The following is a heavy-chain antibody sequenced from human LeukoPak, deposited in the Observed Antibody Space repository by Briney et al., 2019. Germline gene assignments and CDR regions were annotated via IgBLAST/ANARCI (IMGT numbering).Heavy chain of an antibody. CDR2: IYHSGST. CDR3: ARLYADITIAVAGEFDY. J-gene: IGHJ4*02. Sequence: SETLSPTCAVSGYSLSSGYSWGWIRQPPGKGLEWIGSIYHSGSTYYNPSLKSRVTISVDTSKNQFSLKLSSVTPPDPAVYYCARLYADITIAVAGEFDYWGQGTLVTVSS. CDR1: GYSLSSGYS. D-gene: IGHD6-19*01. V-gene: IGHV4-38-2*01.